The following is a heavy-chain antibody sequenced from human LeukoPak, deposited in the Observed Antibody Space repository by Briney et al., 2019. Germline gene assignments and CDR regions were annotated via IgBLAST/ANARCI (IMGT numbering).Heavy chain of an antibody. D-gene: IGHD6-13*01. CDR2: MSDSGST. CDR3: ARRFTKGIAAYDY. V-gene: IGHV4-59*01. J-gene: IGHJ4*02. Sequence: SETLSLTCTVSGGSISSYYWSWIRQPPGKGLEWIGYMSDSGSTNYNPSLKSRVTISVDTSKNQFSLKLSSVTAADTAVYYCARRFTKGIAAYDYWGQGTLVTVSS. CDR1: GGSISSYY.